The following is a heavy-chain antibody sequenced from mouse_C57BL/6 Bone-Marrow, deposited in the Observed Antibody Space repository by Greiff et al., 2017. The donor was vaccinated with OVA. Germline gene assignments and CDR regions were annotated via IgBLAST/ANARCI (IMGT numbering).Heavy chain of an antibody. CDR3: ARGRGYDEGFFDY. CDR2: IYPRSGNT. J-gene: IGHJ2*01. Sequence: VQRVESGAELARPGASVKLSCKASGYTFTSYGISWVKQRTGQGLEWIGEIYPRSGNTYYNEKFKGKATLTADKSSSTAYMELRSLTSEDSAVYFCARGRGYDEGFFDYWGQGTTLTVSS. V-gene: IGHV1-81*01. D-gene: IGHD2-2*01. CDR1: GYTFTSYG.